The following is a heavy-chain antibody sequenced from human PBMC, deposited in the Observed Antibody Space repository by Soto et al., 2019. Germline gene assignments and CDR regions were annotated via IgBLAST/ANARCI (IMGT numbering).Heavy chain of an antibody. J-gene: IGHJ4*02. CDR1: GFTFSSYA. Sequence: QVQLVESGGGVVQPGRSLRLSCAASGFTFSSYAMHWVRQAPGKGLEWVAVILYDGSNKYYADSVKGRFTISRDNSKNTLYLQMNSLRAEDTAVYYCARDAVTYYYDSSGYYPDYWGQGTLVTVSS. CDR2: ILYDGSNK. V-gene: IGHV3-30-3*01. CDR3: ARDAVTYYYDSSGYYPDY. D-gene: IGHD3-22*01.